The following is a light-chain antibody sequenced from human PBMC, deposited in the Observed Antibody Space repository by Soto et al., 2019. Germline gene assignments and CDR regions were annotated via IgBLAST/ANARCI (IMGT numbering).Light chain of an antibody. CDR2: EVS. CDR3: SSYSVSTAYL. CDR1: SSDVGGYDY. V-gene: IGLV2-14*01. Sequence: QSVLTQPASVSGSPGQSITISCTGTSSDVGGYDYVSWYQLHPGKAPKLMVFEVSNRPSGVSYRFSGSKSGHTASLTISGLQTDDEADYFCSSYSVSTAYLFGTGTKLTVL. J-gene: IGLJ1*01.